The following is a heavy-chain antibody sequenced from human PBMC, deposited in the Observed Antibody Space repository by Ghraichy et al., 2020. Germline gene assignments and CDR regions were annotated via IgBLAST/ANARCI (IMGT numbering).Heavy chain of an antibody. J-gene: IGHJ6*02. CDR2: ISSSSSTI. Sequence: GGSLRLSCAASGFTFSSYSMNWVRQAPGKGLEWVSYISSSSSTIYYADSVKGRFTISRDNAKNSLYLQMNSLRDEDTAVYYCARALPYYYDSSGYYPYYYYGMDVWGQGTTVTVSS. V-gene: IGHV3-48*02. D-gene: IGHD3-22*01. CDR3: ARALPYYYDSSGYYPYYYYGMDV. CDR1: GFTFSSYS.